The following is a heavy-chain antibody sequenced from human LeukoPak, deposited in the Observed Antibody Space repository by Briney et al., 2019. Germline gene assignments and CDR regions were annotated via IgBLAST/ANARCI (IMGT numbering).Heavy chain of an antibody. V-gene: IGHV4-4*07. CDR2: IYTSGST. J-gene: IGHJ3*02. Sequence: SETLSLTCTVSGGSISSYYWSWIRQPAGKGLEWIGRIYTSGSTNYNPSLKSRVTMSVDTSKNQFSLKLSSVTAADTAVYYCARDLGFGLTVTTLDAFDIWGQGTMVTVSS. CDR3: ARDLGFGLTVTTLDAFDI. D-gene: IGHD4-17*01. CDR1: GGSISSYY.